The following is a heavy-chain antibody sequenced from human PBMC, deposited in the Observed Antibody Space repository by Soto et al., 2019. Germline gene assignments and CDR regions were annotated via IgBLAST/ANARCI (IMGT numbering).Heavy chain of an antibody. CDR1: GGSFSGYY. J-gene: IGHJ4*02. Sequence: SETLCLTCAVYGGSFSGYYWSWIRQPPGKGLEWIGEIDHSGSTNYNPSLKSRVTISVDTSKNQFSLKLSSVTAADTAVYYCARFVRKNRQLRQKWLVRGDYFDYWGQGTLVTVSS. CDR2: IDHSGST. CDR3: ARFVRKNRQLRQKWLVRGDYFDY. D-gene: IGHD6-19*01. V-gene: IGHV4-34*01.